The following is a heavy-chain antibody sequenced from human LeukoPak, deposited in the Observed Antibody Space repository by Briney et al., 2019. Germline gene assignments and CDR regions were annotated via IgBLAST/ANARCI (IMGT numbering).Heavy chain of an antibody. Sequence: PSQTLPLTCTVSGGSISSGDYSWGWIRQPPGKGLEWIGYFYYSGSTYYNPSLKSRVTISVDTSKNQFSLKLTSVTAADTAVYYCARAFYDSWSGSIDGYFDPWGQGTLVTVSS. CDR2: FYYSGST. D-gene: IGHD3-3*01. CDR3: ARAFYDSWSGSIDGYFDP. CDR1: GGSISSGDYS. J-gene: IGHJ5*02. V-gene: IGHV4-30-4*01.